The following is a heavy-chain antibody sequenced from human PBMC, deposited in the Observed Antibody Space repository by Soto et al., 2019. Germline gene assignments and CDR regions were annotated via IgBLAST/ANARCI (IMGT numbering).Heavy chain of an antibody. CDR3: AKDLVGSNADYFDY. CDR2: ISGRGGST. Sequence: EVQLLESGGGLVQPGGSLRLSCAVSGFTFSSYAMSWVRQAPGKGMEWVAAISGRGGSTYYADSVKGRFTISRDNSKNTLYLQMNSLRAEDAAVYYCAKDLVGSNADYFDYWGQGTLVTVSS. D-gene: IGHD2-15*01. CDR1: GFTFSSYA. V-gene: IGHV3-23*01. J-gene: IGHJ4*02.